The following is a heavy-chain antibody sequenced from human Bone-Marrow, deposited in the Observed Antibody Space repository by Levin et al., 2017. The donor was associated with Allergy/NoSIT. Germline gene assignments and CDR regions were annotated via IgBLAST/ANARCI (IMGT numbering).Heavy chain of an antibody. Sequence: GESLKISCKASGYTFTTYGLTWLRQAPGQGLEWMGWVSAYSGNTNYALNLQDRVTMTTDTATNTAYMELTSLRSDDTAIYYCARGHFPYYYYGMDVWGQGTTVVVSS. CDR1: GYTFTTYG. V-gene: IGHV1-18*01. J-gene: IGHJ6*02. CDR3: ARGHFPYYYYGMDV. CDR2: VSAYSGNT.